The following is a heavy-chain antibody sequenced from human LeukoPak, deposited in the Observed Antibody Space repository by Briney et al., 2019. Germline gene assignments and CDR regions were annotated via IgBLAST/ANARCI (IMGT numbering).Heavy chain of an antibody. CDR1: GGTFSSYA. J-gene: IGHJ4*02. Sequence: ASVKVSCNASGGTFSSYAISWVRQAPGQGLEWMGGIIPIFGTANYAQKFQGRVTITTDESTSTAYMELSSLRSEDTAVYYCARSIFLVGAPTFDYWGQGTLVTVSS. CDR2: IIPIFGTA. V-gene: IGHV1-69*05. CDR3: ARSIFLVGAPTFDY. D-gene: IGHD1-26*01.